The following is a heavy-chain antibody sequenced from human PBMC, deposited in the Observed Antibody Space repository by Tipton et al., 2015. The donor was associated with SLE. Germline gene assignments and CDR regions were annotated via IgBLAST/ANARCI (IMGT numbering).Heavy chain of an antibody. Sequence: TLSLTCAVYGGSFSGYYWSWIRQPPGKGLEWIGEINHSGSTNYNPSLKSRVTISVDTSKNQFSLNLSSVTAADTAVYYCAIRRGLYCSSTSCPVGFDPWGQGTLVTVSS. V-gene: IGHV4-34*01. J-gene: IGHJ5*02. CDR3: AIRRGLYCSSTSCPVGFDP. D-gene: IGHD2-2*01. CDR1: GGSFSGYY. CDR2: INHSGST.